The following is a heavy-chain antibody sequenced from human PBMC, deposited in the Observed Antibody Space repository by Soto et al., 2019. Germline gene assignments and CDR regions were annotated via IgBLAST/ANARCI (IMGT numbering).Heavy chain of an antibody. CDR2: ISGSGGST. Sequence: GGSLRLSCAASGFTFSSYAMSWVRQAPGKGLEWVSAISGSGGSTYYADSVKGRFPISRDNSKNTLYLQMNSLRAEDTAVYYCAKAGGYSTPLGSDYYGMDVWGQGTTVTVSS. V-gene: IGHV3-23*01. D-gene: IGHD5-12*01. CDR3: AKAGGYSTPLGSDYYGMDV. CDR1: GFTFSSYA. J-gene: IGHJ6*02.